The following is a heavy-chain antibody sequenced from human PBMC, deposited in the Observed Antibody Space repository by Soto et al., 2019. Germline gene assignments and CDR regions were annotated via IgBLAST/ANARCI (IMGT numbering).Heavy chain of an antibody. J-gene: IGHJ4*02. CDR1: GYNFTSFG. CDR3: ARTGPYYNVTTGYYPFIFDF. V-gene: IGHV1-18*04. CDR2: ISVYNGDT. D-gene: IGHD3-22*01. Sequence: GASVKVSCKASGYNFTSFGISWVRQARGQGLEWLGWISVYNGDTDFPLSLQGRVTLTTDTSTSTAYLQLRSLRTHDSPVYYCARTGPYYNVTTGYYPFIFDFWGQGSRVTVSS.